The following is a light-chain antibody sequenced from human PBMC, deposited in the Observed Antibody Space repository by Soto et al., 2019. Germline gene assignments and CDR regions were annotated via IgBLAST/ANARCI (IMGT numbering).Light chain of an antibody. CDR2: AAS. CDR1: QSISSY. CDR3: QQGYSTPIT. J-gene: IGKJ5*01. Sequence: DIQMTQSPSSLSASVGDRVTITCRASQSISSYLNWFQQKPGKAPKLLIYAASSLQSGVPSRFSGSGSGTDFTLTVSSLRPEDFVTYYCQQGYSTPITFGQGTRLEIK. V-gene: IGKV1-39*01.